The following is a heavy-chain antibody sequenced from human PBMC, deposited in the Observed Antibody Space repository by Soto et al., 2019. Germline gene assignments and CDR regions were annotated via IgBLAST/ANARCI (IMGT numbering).Heavy chain of an antibody. J-gene: IGHJ5*02. CDR2: VTRSGST. Sequence: GKGLEWIGEVTRSGSTNYNPSLKSRVTISIDTSKNQFSLKLSSVTAADTAVYYCARGAPFYVWGSYRCWFDPWGQGTLVTVSS. D-gene: IGHD3-16*02. V-gene: IGHV4-34*01. CDR3: ARGAPFYVWGSYRCWFDP.